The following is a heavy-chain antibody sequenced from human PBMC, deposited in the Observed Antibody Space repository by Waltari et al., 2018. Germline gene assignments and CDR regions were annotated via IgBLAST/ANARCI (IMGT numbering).Heavy chain of an antibody. Sequence: EVQLVESGGGLVKPGGSLSISCAACGFTFSSYSMNWVRQAPWKGLEWVSSISSSSSYIYYADSVKGRFTISRDNAKNSLYLQMNSLRAEDTAVYYCARALAVAGTIDYWGQGTLVTVSS. V-gene: IGHV3-21*01. D-gene: IGHD6-19*01. CDR2: ISSSSSYI. CDR1: GFTFSSYS. CDR3: ARALAVAGTIDY. J-gene: IGHJ4*02.